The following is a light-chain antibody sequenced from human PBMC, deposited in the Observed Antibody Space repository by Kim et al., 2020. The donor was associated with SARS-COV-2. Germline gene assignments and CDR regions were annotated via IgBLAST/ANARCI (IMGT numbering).Light chain of an antibody. V-gene: IGKV3-11*01. CDR1: QSVNSL. J-gene: IGKJ4*01. Sequence: LSPGKRSALSCRASQSVNSLLAWYQPKPGQAPRLLIYDASNRATGVPAMFSGSGSGTDYTLAISSLEPEDFAVYYCQQRSLWPLTFGGGTKVDIK. CDR2: DAS. CDR3: QQRSLWPLT.